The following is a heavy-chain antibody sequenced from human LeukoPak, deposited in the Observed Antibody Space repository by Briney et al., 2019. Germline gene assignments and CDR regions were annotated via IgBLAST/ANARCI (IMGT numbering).Heavy chain of an antibody. D-gene: IGHD2-2*01. V-gene: IGHV4-39*01. J-gene: IGHJ4*02. CDR3: ARRRHCSSTSCSYFDY. Sequence: SETLSLTCTVSGGSISSRSYYWGWIRPPPGKGLEWSGSIYYSWSTYYNPSLKSRVTISVDTSKNQFSLKLSSVTAADTAVYYCARRRHCSSTSCSYFDYWGQGTLVTVSS. CDR2: IYYSWST. CDR1: GGSISSRSYY.